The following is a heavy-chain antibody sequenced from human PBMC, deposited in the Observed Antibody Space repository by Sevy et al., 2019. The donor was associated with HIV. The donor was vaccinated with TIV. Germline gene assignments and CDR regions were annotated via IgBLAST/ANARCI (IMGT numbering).Heavy chain of an antibody. CDR3: AKGADYDFWSGSLFDY. V-gene: IGHV3-9*03. D-gene: IGHD3-3*01. Sequence: GGSLRLSCAASGFTFSSYSMNWVRQAPGKGLEWVSGISWNSGSIGYADSVKGRFTISRDNAKNSLYLQMNSLRAEDMALYYCAKGADYDFWSGSLFDYWGQGTLVTVSS. J-gene: IGHJ4*02. CDR2: ISWNSGSI. CDR1: GFTFSSYS.